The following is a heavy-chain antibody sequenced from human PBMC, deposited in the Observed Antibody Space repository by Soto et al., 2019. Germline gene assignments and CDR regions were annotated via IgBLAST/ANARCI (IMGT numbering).Heavy chain of an antibody. J-gene: IGHJ4*02. Sequence: SETLSLTCAISGGSITSSNWWSWVRQPPGKGLEWIGEINHSGSTNYNPSLKSRVTISVDTSKNQFSLKLSSVTVADTAVYYCARMGDYYDSSGYYYVPFYDYWGQGTLVTVSS. D-gene: IGHD3-22*01. CDR3: ARMGDYYDSSGYYYVPFYDY. CDR1: GGSITSSNW. V-gene: IGHV4-4*02. CDR2: INHSGST.